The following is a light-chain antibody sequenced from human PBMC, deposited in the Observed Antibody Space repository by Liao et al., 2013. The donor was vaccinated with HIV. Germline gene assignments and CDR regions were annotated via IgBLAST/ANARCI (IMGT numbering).Light chain of an antibody. J-gene: IGLJ3*02. Sequence: SYELTQPPSVSVAPGKTARITCGGNNIGSKSVHWYQQKPGQAPVLVIYQDDKRPSTIPERFSGSNSGNTATLTITGTQALDEADYYCQTWDSSTVVFGGGTKLTVL. V-gene: IGLV3-21*01. CDR1: NIGSKS. CDR3: QTWDSSTVV. CDR2: QDD.